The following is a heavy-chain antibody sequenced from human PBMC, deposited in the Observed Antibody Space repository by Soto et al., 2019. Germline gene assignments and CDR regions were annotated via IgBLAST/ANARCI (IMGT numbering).Heavy chain of an antibody. D-gene: IGHD3-3*01. CDR2: INAGNGNT. Sequence: QVQLVQSGAEVKKPGASVKVSCKASGYTFTSYAMHWVRQAPGQRLEWMGWINAGNGNTKYSQKFQGRVTITRDTSASTAYMELSSLRSEDTAVYYCERGYYDFWSGYYYYYYGMDVWGQGTTVTVSS. CDR1: GYTFTSYA. J-gene: IGHJ6*02. V-gene: IGHV1-3*01. CDR3: ERGYYDFWSGYYYYYYGMDV.